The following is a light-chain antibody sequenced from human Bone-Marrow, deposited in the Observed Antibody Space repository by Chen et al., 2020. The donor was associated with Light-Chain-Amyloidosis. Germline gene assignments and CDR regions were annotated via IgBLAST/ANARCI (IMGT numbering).Light chain of an antibody. CDR1: DLPTKY. CDR3: QSADSSGTYEVI. V-gene: IGLV3-25*03. J-gene: IGLJ2*01. CDR2: RDT. Sequence: SYALTQPPSAPVSPGQTARITCSGDDLPTKYAYWYQQKPGQAPVLVIHRDTERPSGISERFSGSSSGTTATLTISGVQAEDEADYHCQSADSSGTYEVIFGGGTKLTVL.